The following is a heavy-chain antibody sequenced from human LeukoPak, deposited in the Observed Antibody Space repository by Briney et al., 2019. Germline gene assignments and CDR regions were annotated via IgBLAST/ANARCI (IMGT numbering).Heavy chain of an antibody. J-gene: IGHJ4*02. CDR2: ISNNGGYT. CDR3: AKQLGYCSDGSCYFPY. V-gene: IGHV3-64*04. Sequence: GGSLRLSCLASGRTFSSYAVHWVRQAPGKGLEYVSAISNNGGYTYYADSVQGRFTISRDNSKSTLCLQMNSLRAEDTAVYYCAKQLGYCSDGSCYFPYWGQGTLVTVSS. CDR1: GRTFSSYA. D-gene: IGHD2-15*01.